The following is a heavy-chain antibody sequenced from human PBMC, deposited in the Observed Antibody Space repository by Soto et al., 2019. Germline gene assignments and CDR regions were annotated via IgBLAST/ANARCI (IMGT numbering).Heavy chain of an antibody. J-gene: IGHJ6*02. CDR2: ISGSGGST. CDR3: AKAPLSSSWYRGDYYYYGMDV. V-gene: IGHV3-23*01. D-gene: IGHD6-13*01. CDR1: GFTFSSYA. Sequence: GSLRLSCAASGFTFSSYAMSWVRQAPGKGLEWVSAISGSGGSTYYADSVKGRFTISRDNSKNTLYLQMNSLRAEDTAVYYCAKAPLSSSWYRGDYYYYGMDVWGQGTTVTVSS.